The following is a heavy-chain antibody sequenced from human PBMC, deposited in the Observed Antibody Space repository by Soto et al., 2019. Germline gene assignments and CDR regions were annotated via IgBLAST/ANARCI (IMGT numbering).Heavy chain of an antibody. CDR3: AREGITMIRGPPPGWFDP. CDR1: GYTFTSYA. D-gene: IGHD3-10*01. V-gene: IGHV1-3*01. CDR2: INAGNGDT. Sequence: ASVKVSCKASGYTFTSYAVHWVRQAPGQRLEWMGWINAGNGDTKSSQKLRGRVSITRDTSASTAYMELSSLTSEDTAVYYCAREGITMIRGPPPGWFDPWGQGPPVTVS. J-gene: IGHJ5*02.